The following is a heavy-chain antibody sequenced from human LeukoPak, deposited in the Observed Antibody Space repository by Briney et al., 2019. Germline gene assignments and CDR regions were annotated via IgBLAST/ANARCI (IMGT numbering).Heavy chain of an antibody. CDR2: ISYDGSNK. CDR3: ARGEYYYGSGSYSPDAFDI. D-gene: IGHD3-10*01. V-gene: IGHV3-30-3*01. Sequence: GGSLRLSCAASGFTFSSYAMHWVRQAPGKGLEWVAVISYDGSNKYYADSVKGRFTISRDNSKNTLYLQMNSLRAEDTAVYYCARGEYYYGSGSYSPDAFDIWGQGTMVTVSS. J-gene: IGHJ3*02. CDR1: GFTFSSYA.